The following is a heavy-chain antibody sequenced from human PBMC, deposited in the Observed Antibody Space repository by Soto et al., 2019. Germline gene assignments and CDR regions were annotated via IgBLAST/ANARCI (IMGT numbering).Heavy chain of an antibody. CDR3: AKNSGYSYGAPILFDY. D-gene: IGHD5-18*01. CDR1: GYTFTNYW. CDR2: IYPGDSDT. J-gene: IGHJ4*01. V-gene: IGHV5-51*01. Sequence: GESLKISCKGSGYTFTNYWIAWVRQMPGKGLECVGIIYPGDSDTRYSPSFQGQVTISAEKSISTAYLQWSSLKASDSAMYYCAKNSGYSYGAPILFDYWGHRPLVTVSS.